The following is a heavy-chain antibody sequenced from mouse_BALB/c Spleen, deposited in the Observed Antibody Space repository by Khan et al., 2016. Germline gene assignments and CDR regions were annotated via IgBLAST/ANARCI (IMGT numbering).Heavy chain of an antibody. J-gene: IGHJ3*01. Sequence: EVQLVESGGGLVQPKGSLKLSCAASGFTFNTYAMNWVRQAPGKGFEWVARIRSKSNNYATYYAASVKDRFTISRDDSQRMLYLQMKNLKTDDTAMYYCVQGIIAGYYGFPWFAYWGQGTLVTVSA. CDR3: VQGIIAGYYGFPWFAY. CDR2: IRSKSNNYAT. D-gene: IGHD1-1*01. V-gene: IGHV10-1*02. CDR1: GFTFNTYA.